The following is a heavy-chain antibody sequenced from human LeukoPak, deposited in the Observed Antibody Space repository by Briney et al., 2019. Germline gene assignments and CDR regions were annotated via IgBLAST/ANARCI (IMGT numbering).Heavy chain of an antibody. CDR3: AREPYGSGSYYSNWGGFDY. J-gene: IGHJ4*02. D-gene: IGHD3-10*01. V-gene: IGHV3-30-3*01. CDR1: GFTFSSYA. Sequence: GGSLRLSCAASGFTFSSYAMHWVRQAPGKGLEWVAVISYDGSNKYYADSVKGRFTISRDNSKNTLYLQMNSLSAEDTAVYYCAREPYGSGSYYSNWGGFDYWGQGTLVTVSS. CDR2: ISYDGSNK.